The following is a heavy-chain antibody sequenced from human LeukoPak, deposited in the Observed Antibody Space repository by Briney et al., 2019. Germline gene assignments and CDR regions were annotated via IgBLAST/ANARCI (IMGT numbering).Heavy chain of an antibody. CDR2: IYYSGST. Sequence: SETLSPTCTVSGGSISSYYWSWIRQPPGKGLEWIGYIYYSGSTNYNPSLKSRVTISVDTSKNQFSLKLSSVTAADTAVYYCAGGRSWYCTDYWGQGTLVTVSS. CDR1: GGSISSYY. CDR3: AGGRSWYCTDY. J-gene: IGHJ4*02. V-gene: IGHV4-59*01. D-gene: IGHD6-13*01.